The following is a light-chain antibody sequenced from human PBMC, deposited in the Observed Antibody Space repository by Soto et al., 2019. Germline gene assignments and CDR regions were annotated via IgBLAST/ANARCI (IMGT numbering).Light chain of an antibody. Sequence: DIQMTQSPSSLSASVGDRVTITCRASQGVSNYLAWYQQKPGKVPKLLIYGASTLQSGVPSRFSGSGSGTAFALSSSSLQPEDVATYYCQKYDSVPFTFGPGTKVDIK. CDR2: GAS. V-gene: IGKV1-27*01. J-gene: IGKJ3*01. CDR1: QGVSNY. CDR3: QKYDSVPFT.